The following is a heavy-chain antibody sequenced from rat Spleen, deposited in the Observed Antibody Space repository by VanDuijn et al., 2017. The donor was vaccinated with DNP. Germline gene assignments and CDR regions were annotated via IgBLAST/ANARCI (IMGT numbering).Heavy chain of an antibody. V-gene: IGHV2-15*01. D-gene: IGHD1-10*01. CDR3: TREREPSNNPYYFDY. J-gene: IGHJ2*01. Sequence: QVQLKESGPGLVQPSQTLSLTCTVSGSSLTSYGVSWVRQPPGKGLEWIGAIWSGGSTDYNSALKSRLSVTRDTSRSQVFLGMNSLQTEDTAIYFCTREREPSNNPYYFDYWGQGVMVTVSS. CDR2: IWSGGST. CDR1: GSSLTSYG.